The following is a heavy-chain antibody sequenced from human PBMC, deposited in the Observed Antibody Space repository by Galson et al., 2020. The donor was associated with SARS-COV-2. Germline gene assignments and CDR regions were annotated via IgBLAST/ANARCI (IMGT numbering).Heavy chain of an antibody. Sequence: GESLKISCAASGFILSSFAMHWVRQAPGKGLEWVAVISYDGSTEFYPHSVKGRFTISRDNSKNTLFLQMNTLRAEDTAMYYCARSNLGYLYYYGMDVWGQGTTVTVSS. V-gene: IGHV3-30*04. CDR2: ISYDGSTE. CDR3: ARSNLGYLYYYGMDV. D-gene: IGHD2-2*03. CDR1: GFILSSFA. J-gene: IGHJ6*02.